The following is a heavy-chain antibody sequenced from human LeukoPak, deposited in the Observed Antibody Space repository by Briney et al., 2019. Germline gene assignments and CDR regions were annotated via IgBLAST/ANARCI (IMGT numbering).Heavy chain of an antibody. D-gene: IGHD2-2*01. CDR1: GFTFDDYA. Sequence: GGSLRLSCAASGFTFDDYAMHWVRQAPGKGLEWVSGISWNSGNIGYADSVKGRFTISRDNAKNSLYLQMNSLRAEDTAVYYCARGEGLVPAAVSGYWGQGTLVTVSS. CDR3: ARGEGLVPAAVSGY. J-gene: IGHJ4*02. V-gene: IGHV3-9*01. CDR2: ISWNSGNI.